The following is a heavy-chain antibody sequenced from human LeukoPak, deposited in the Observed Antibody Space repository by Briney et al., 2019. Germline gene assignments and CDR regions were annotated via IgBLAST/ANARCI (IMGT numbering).Heavy chain of an antibody. CDR3: ARDLGYFGSGSYLGWFDP. D-gene: IGHD3-10*01. J-gene: IGHJ5*02. Sequence: SETLSLTCYVSGGSIDSHYWTWIRRPPGKGLEWIGHIYYSGSTTYNPSLKSRVTISVDTSKNQFSLKLSSVTPADTAAYYCARDLGYFGSGSYLGWFDPWGQGTLVTVSS. CDR2: IYYSGST. V-gene: IGHV4-59*11. CDR1: GGSIDSHY.